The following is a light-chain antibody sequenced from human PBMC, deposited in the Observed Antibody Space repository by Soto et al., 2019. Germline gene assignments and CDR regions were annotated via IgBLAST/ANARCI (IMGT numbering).Light chain of an antibody. CDR3: QQYYSTPIT. V-gene: IGKV1-39*01. CDR2: SAS. J-gene: IGKJ5*01. Sequence: DIQMTQSPSSLSASVGDRVTITCRASQTIISHLNWYQQKPGIAPKLLIYSASSLQSGVPSRFSGSGSGTDFTLTTSTLQPEDFATYYCQQYYSTPITFGQGTRLEIK. CDR1: QTIISH.